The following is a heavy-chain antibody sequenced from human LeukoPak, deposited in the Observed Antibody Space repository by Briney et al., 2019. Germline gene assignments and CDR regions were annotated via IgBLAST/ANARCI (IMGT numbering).Heavy chain of an antibody. Sequence: GGSLRLSCAASGFTFSSYGMHWVRQAPGKGLEWVAVISYDGSNKYYADSVKGRFTISRDNSKNTLYLQMNSLRAEDTAVYYCAKDMRYCSSTSGYTLKVTYSGMDVWGQGTTVTVSS. J-gene: IGHJ6*02. CDR3: AKDMRYCSSTSGYTLKVTYSGMDV. D-gene: IGHD2-2*02. V-gene: IGHV3-30*18. CDR1: GFTFSSYG. CDR2: ISYDGSNK.